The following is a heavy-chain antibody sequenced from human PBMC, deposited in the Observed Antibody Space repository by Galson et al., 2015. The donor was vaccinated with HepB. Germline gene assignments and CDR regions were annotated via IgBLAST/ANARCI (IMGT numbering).Heavy chain of an antibody. CDR1: GFTFSSYS. V-gene: IGHV3-48*01. Sequence: SLRLSCAASGFTFSSYSMNWVRQAPGKGLGWVSYISSSSSTIYYADSVKGRFTISRDNAKNSLYPQMNSLRAEDTAVYYCARGGSGWWDDAFDIWGQGTMVTVSS. CDR3: ARGGSGWWDDAFDI. D-gene: IGHD6-19*01. J-gene: IGHJ3*02. CDR2: ISSSSSTI.